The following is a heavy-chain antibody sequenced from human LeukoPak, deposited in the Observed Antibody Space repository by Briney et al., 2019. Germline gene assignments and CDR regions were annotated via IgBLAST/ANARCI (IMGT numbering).Heavy chain of an antibody. D-gene: IGHD3-10*01. V-gene: IGHV3-33*06. J-gene: IGHJ4*02. CDR1: GFTFSTYA. CDR2: IWLDGSEQ. Sequence: GGSLRLSCAASGFTFSTYAIHWVRQAPGKGLEWVADIWLDGSEQYYADSVKGRFIISRDNSKSTSNLQLNSLRAEDTAVYFCAKRGVVVRVILVGFHKEANYFDSWGQGALVTVSS. CDR3: AKRGVVVRVILVGFHKEANYFDS.